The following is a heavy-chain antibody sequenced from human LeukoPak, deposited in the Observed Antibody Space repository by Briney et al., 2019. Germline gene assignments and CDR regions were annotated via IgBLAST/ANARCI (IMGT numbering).Heavy chain of an antibody. J-gene: IGHJ4*02. CDR1: GFTFSNAW. V-gene: IGHV3-15*01. D-gene: IGHD3-22*01. Sequence: GGSLRLSCAASGFTFSNAWMSWVRQAPGKGLEWVGRIKNKTDGGTADYTAPVKGRFTISRDDSKNTLYLQMNSLRTEDTAIYYCSTYRFNYDISGSDFWGQGTLVTVSS. CDR3: STYRFNYDISGSDF. CDR2: IKNKTDGGTA.